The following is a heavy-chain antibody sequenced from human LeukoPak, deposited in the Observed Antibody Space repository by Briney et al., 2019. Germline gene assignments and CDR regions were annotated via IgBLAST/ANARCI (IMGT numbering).Heavy chain of an antibody. Sequence: GGSLRLSCSVSGFTFSTYVMHWVRQAPGKGLEYVSAISSNGDNTYYADSVKVRFTISRDNSKNTLSLQMSSLRAEDTAVYFCAKYLGKYSYGYSGLDYWGQGTLVTVSS. J-gene: IGHJ4*02. CDR1: GFTFSTYV. V-gene: IGHV3-64D*06. CDR3: AKYLGKYSYGYSGLDY. D-gene: IGHD5-18*01. CDR2: ISSNGDNT.